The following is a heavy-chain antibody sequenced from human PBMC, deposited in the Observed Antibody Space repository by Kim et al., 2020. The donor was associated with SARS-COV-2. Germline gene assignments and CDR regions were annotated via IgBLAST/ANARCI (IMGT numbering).Heavy chain of an antibody. CDR1: GFTFSSYA. Sequence: GGSLRLSCAASGFTFSSYAMHWVRQAPGKGLEWVAVISYDGIKKYYADSVKGRFTISRDNSKNTLYLQMNSLRAEDTAVYYCSRDTDGSEYYDSSGPQAAVDIGGQGPLVTVSS. CDR3: SRDTDGSEYYDSSGPQAAVDI. V-gene: IGHV3-30-3*01. D-gene: IGHD3-22*01. CDR2: ISYDGIKK. J-gene: IGHJ3*02.